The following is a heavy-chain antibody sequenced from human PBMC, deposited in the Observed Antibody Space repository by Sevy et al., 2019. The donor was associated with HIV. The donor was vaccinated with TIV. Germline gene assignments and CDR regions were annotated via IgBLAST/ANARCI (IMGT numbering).Heavy chain of an antibody. V-gene: IGHV3-43*01. CDR1: GFTFDDYT. J-gene: IGHJ6*02. Sequence: GGSLRLSCAASGFTFDDYTMHWVRQAPGKGLEWVSLISWDGGSTYYADSVKGRFTISRDNSKNSLYLQMNSLRTEDTALSYCAKDFRGLYGMDVWGQGTTVTVSS. CDR3: AKDFRGLYGMDV. CDR2: ISWDGGST.